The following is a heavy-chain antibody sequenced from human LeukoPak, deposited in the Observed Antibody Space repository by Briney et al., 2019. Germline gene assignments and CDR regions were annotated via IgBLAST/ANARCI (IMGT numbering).Heavy chain of an antibody. D-gene: IGHD1-26*01. V-gene: IGHV4-59*01. Sequence: SETLSLTCTVSGGSISSYYWSWIRQPPGKGLEWIGYIYNNGNTNYNPSLKSRVTISVDTSKNRFSLKLSSVTAADTAVYYCVRAWGDYWGQGILVTVSS. CDR3: VRAWGDY. CDR2: IYNNGNT. J-gene: IGHJ4*02. CDR1: GGSISSYY.